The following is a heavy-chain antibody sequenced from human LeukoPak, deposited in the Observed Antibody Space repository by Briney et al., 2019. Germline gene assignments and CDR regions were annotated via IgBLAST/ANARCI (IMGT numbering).Heavy chain of an antibody. D-gene: IGHD3-22*01. CDR1: GYSLIGFY. V-gene: IGHV1-2*02. CDR3: ARVRSSDFYFDYMDV. J-gene: IGHJ6*03. Sequence: ASVKVSCKASGYSLIGFYLHWVRQAPGQGLEWMGWINPNSGDTKNAEKFQGRVTVTKDTSINTAYMELNTLKSDDTAVYYCARVRSSDFYFDYMDVWGIGTTVIVS. CDR2: INPNSGDT.